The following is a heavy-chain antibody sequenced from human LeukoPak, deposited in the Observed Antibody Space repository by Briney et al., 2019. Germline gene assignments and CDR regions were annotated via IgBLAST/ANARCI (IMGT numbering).Heavy chain of an antibody. CDR2: ISYDGSNK. CDR3: ARDQGSSGWGLGGFDY. CDR1: GFTFSNYA. J-gene: IGHJ4*02. D-gene: IGHD6-19*01. Sequence: PGGSLRLSCAASGFTFSNYAMSWVRQAPGKGLEWVAVISYDGSNKYCADSVKGRFTISRDNSKNTLYLQMNSLRAEDTAVYYCARDQGSSGWGLGGFDYWGQGTLVTVSS. V-gene: IGHV3-30-3*01.